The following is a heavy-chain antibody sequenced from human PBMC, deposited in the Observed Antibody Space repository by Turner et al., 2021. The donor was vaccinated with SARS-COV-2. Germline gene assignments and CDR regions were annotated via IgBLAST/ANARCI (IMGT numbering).Heavy chain of an antibody. CDR1: EFTFSSYG. V-gene: IGHV3-30*03. Sequence: QVQLVESGGGAVQPGRSLRLSCAASEFTFSSYGMHWVRQAPGKGLEWVAVISYDGSQKYYADSVKGRFTISRDNSKNTLYLQMNSLRAEDTAVYYCARDFDDFWSGYYGRAFDIWGQGTMVTVSS. CDR3: ARDFDDFWSGYYGRAFDI. CDR2: ISYDGSQK. J-gene: IGHJ3*02. D-gene: IGHD3-3*01.